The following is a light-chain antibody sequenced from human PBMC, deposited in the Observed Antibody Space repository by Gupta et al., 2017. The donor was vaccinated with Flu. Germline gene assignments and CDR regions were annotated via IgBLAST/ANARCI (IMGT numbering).Light chain of an antibody. V-gene: IGKV3-11*01. CDR1: QSVSNF. J-gene: IGKJ4*01. Sequence: EIVLTQSPATLSLSPGERASLSCRASQSVSNFLAWYQQKPGQAPRLLIDHASNRATGIPDRFSGSGSGTDFTLTISSLEPEDPAVYYCQQRRDLLTFGGGTRVQIK. CDR2: HAS. CDR3: QQRRDLLT.